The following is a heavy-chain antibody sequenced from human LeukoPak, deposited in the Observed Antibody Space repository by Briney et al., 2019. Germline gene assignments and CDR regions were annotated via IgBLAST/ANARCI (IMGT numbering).Heavy chain of an antibody. Sequence: GASVKVSCKASVYTFTSYGISWVRQAPGQGLEWMGWISAYNGNTNYAQKLQGRVTMTTDTSTSTAYVELRSLRSDDTAVYYCARDSSGYIHKVDYWGQGTLVTVSS. CDR1: VYTFTSYG. CDR2: ISAYNGNT. CDR3: ARDSSGYIHKVDY. D-gene: IGHD3-22*01. V-gene: IGHV1-18*01. J-gene: IGHJ4*02.